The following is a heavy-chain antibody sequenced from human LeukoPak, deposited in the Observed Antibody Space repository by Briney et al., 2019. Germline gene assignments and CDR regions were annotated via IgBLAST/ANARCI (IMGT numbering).Heavy chain of an antibody. V-gene: IGHV1-2*06. CDR2: IDPNTGGT. J-gene: IGHJ4*02. CDR3: ASLYDIVGTTVDY. CDR1: GYTFTNYY. Sequence: ASVKVSCKTSGYTFTNYYIYWVRQAPGQWLEWMGRIDPNTGGTKSAKNFQGRVTMTRDTSISTAYMALSGLRSDDTAVYYCASLYDIVGTTVDYWGQGPLVTVSS. D-gene: IGHD1-26*01.